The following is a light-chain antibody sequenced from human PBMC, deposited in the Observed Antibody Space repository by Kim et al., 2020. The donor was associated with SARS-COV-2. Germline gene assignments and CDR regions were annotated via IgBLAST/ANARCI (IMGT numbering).Light chain of an antibody. J-gene: IGLJ1*01. CDR3: QSYDSSLSGSSV. CDR2: GNT. Sequence: QSVLTQPPSVSGAPGQRVTISCTGSSSNIGAGYDVHWYQHLPGTAPKLLIYGNTNRPSGVPDRFSGSKSGTSASLAITGLQPEDEADYYCQSYDSSLSGSSVFGTGTKVTVL. V-gene: IGLV1-40*01. CDR1: SSNIGAGYD.